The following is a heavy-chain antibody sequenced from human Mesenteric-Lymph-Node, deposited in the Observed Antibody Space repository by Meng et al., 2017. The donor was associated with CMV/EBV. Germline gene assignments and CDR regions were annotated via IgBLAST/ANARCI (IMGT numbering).Heavy chain of an antibody. Sequence: GGSLRLSCAASGFTFSSYEMNWVRLAPGKGLEWVSYISSTGSTIYYADSVKGRFTISRDNAKNSLDLQMNSLRAEDTAVYYCAREYSSSSGDCFDYWGQGTLVTVSS. J-gene: IGHJ4*02. CDR3: AREYSSSSGDCFDY. D-gene: IGHD6-6*01. CDR1: GFTFSSYE. V-gene: IGHV3-48*03. CDR2: ISSTGSTI.